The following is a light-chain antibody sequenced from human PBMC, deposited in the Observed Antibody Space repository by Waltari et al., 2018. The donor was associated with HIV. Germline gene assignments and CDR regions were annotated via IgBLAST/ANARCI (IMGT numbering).Light chain of an antibody. J-gene: IGKJ1*01. CDR1: HDIRNY. V-gene: IGKV1-27*01. CDR3: QQYRSAPLT. CDR2: GAS. Sequence: DIQMTQCPSSLSASVGDGLSITCRASHDIRNYLAWYQQKPGKVPKLLIHGASTVQSGVPFRFSGGGSGTDFTLTITSLQTEDVATYYWQQYRSAPLTFGQGTKLEIK.